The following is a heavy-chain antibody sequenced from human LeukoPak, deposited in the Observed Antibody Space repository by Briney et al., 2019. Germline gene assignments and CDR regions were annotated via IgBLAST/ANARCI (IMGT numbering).Heavy chain of an antibody. D-gene: IGHD6-19*01. J-gene: IGHJ4*02. V-gene: IGHV3-23*01. CDR2: VRTTDPTT. CDR3: AKARYTAGWYQFDY. CDR1: GFTFNNYA. Sequence: GGSLRLSCAASGFTFNNYAMNWVRQAPGKGLEWVSIVRTTDPTTYYADSVKGRFTISRDNSKSTVYLQMNSLRAEDTAVYYCAKARYTAGWYQFDYWGRGTLVTVSS.